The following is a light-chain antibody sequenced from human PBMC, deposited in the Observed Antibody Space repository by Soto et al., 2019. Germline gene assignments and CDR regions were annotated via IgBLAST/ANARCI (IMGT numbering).Light chain of an antibody. J-gene: IGKJ5*01. Sequence: IQLTQTPSFLSASVEDRVTITCRASQGISSYLAWYQQKPGKAPKLLIYAASTLQSGVPSRFSGSGSGTEFTLTISSLQPEDFATYYCQHLNSYPSITFGHGRRLEIK. CDR3: QHLNSYPSIT. CDR2: AAS. V-gene: IGKV1-9*01. CDR1: QGISSY.